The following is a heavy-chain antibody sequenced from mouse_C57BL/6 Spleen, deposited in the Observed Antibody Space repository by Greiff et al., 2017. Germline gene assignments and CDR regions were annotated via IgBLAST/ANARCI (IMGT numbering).Heavy chain of an antibody. V-gene: IGHV5-4*03. J-gene: IGHJ3*01. CDR3: ASCYYDYDRFAY. Sequence: EVKLVESGGGLVKPGGSLKLSCAASGFTFSSYAMSWVRQTPEKRLEWVATISDGGSYTYYPDNVKGRFTISRDNAKNNLYLQMSHLKSEDTAMYDCASCYYDYDRFAYRGQGTLVTVSA. D-gene: IGHD2-4*01. CDR2: ISDGGSYT. CDR1: GFTFSSYA.